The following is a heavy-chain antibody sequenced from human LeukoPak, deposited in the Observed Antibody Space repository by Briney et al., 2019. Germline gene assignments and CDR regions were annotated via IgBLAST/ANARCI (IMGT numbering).Heavy chain of an antibody. CDR1: GYTLTELS. J-gene: IGHJ4*02. CDR3: ATGWCSSTSCQGYFDY. CDR2: FDPEDGET. V-gene: IGHV1-24*01. Sequence: ASVEVSCKVSGYTLTELSMHWVRQAPGKGLEWMGGFDPEDGETIYAQKFQGRVTMTEDTSTDTAYMELSSLRSEDTAVYYCATGWCSSTSCQGYFDYWGQGTLVTVSS. D-gene: IGHD2-2*01.